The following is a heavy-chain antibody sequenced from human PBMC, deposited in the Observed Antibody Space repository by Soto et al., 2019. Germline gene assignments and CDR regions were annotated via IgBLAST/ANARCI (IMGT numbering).Heavy chain of an antibody. D-gene: IGHD3-10*01. Sequence: EVQLVESGGGLVQPGRSPRLSCAASGFTSNDYAMHWIRQAAGKGLEWVSGIDWNSDRIGYAGSVKGRFTISRDNAKNSLYLQMNSLTAEDSALYDCIKETSPGGLDNWGQGTLVTVSS. CDR2: IDWNSDRI. CDR1: GFTSNDYA. V-gene: IGHV3-9*02. J-gene: IGHJ4*02. CDR3: IKETSPGGLDN.